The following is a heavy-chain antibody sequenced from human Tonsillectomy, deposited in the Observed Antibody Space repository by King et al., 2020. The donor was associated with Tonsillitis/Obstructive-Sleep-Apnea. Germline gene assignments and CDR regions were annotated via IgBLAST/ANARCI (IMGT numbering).Heavy chain of an antibody. CDR2: ISTYNGNT. J-gene: IGHJ6*03. V-gene: IGHV1-18*01. CDR3: ARETSDTTMVTSYYYYYMDV. D-gene: IGHD5-18*01. CDR1: GYMFTRYD. Sequence: QLVQSGAEVKKPGASVKVSCKASGYMFTRYDISWVRQAPGQGLEWMGWISTYNGNTNYAQKVQGRVIMTTDTSTCTAYMELRSLRSDDTVVYYCARETSDTTMVTSYYYYYMDVWGKGTTVTVSS.